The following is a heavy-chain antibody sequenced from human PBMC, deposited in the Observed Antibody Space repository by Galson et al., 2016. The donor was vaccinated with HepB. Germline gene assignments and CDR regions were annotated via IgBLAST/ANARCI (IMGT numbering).Heavy chain of an antibody. V-gene: IGHV3-9*01. CDR1: GFTFNEYP. CDR3: AKDLVKFGGRRAAGRTLDF. J-gene: IGHJ3*01. Sequence: SLRLSCAASGFTFNEYPMFWVRQTPGRGLEWISSISWNGDDLDCADSVKGRFTISRDNAKTSVYLQMNNLRVEDTALYFCAKDLVKFGGRRAAGRTLDFWGQGTMVSVSS. D-gene: IGHD3-10*01. CDR2: ISWNGDDL.